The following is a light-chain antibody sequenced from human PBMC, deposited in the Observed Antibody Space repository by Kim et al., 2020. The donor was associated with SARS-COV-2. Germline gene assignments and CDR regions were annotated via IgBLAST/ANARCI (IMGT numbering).Light chain of an antibody. V-gene: IGKV1-27*01. CDR3: QRYYSAPWT. CDR1: QDINNY. Sequence: GDSVTISCRASQDINNYLAWYQHKPGKAPKLLIYSASVLQVGVPSRFSGSGSVTDFTLTISNLQPEDVATYYCQRYYSAPWTFGQGTKVDIK. J-gene: IGKJ1*01. CDR2: SAS.